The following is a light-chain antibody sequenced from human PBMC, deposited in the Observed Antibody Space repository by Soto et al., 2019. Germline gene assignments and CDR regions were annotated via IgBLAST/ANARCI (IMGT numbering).Light chain of an antibody. CDR1: SSSVGSYNL. Sequence: QSVLTQPASVSGSPGQSITISCTGTSSSVGSYNLVSWYQHHPDKAPKLIIYEGSKRPSGVSNRFSGSKSGNTASLTISGLQAEDEADYYCCSYAGSSMPWVFGGGTKLTVL. J-gene: IGLJ3*02. V-gene: IGLV2-23*01. CDR3: CSYAGSSMPWV. CDR2: EGS.